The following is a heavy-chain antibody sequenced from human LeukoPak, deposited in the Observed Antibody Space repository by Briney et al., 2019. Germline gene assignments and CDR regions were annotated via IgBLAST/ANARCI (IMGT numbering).Heavy chain of an antibody. CDR2: INNDGSGT. CDR1: GFTFSNYN. Sequence: GGSLRLSCAASGFTFSNYNLIWVRQAPGKGLVYVSRINNDGSGTTYAESVKGRFTISRDNGNNGVYLQMNGLRAEDTAVYYCARGGPDHAFDIWGQGTMVTVSS. V-gene: IGHV3-74*01. D-gene: IGHD1-14*01. J-gene: IGHJ3*02. CDR3: ARGGPDHAFDI.